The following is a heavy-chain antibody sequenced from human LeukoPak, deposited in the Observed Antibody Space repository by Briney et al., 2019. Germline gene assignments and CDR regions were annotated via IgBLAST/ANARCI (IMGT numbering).Heavy chain of an antibody. Sequence: PSETLSLTCTVSGGSISSSSYYWGWIRQPPGRGLEWIGSIYYSGSTYYNPSLKSRVTISVDTSKNQFSLQLSSVTAADTAVYYCARRVGATRSPNFDYWGQGTLVTVSS. D-gene: IGHD1-26*01. CDR2: IYYSGST. V-gene: IGHV4-39*01. CDR3: ARRVGATRSPNFDY. J-gene: IGHJ4*02. CDR1: GGSISSSSYY.